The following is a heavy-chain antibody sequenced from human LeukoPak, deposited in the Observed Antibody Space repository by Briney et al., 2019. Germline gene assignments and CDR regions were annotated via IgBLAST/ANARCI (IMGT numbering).Heavy chain of an antibody. J-gene: IGHJ4*02. CDR2: IYYSGST. V-gene: IGHV4-59*01. CDR3: ARGITIFGVVIPNRFDY. Sequence: SETLSLTCTVSGGSISSYYWCWIRQPPGKGLEWIGYIYYSGSTNYNPSLKSRVTISVDTSKNQFSLKLSSVSAADTAVYYCARGITIFGVVIPNRFDYWGQGTLVTVSS. D-gene: IGHD3-3*01. CDR1: GGSISSYY.